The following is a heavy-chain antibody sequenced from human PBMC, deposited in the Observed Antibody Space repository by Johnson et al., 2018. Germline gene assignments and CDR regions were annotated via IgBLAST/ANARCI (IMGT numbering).Heavy chain of an antibody. CDR1: GYTFTSYD. CDR3: WRGAASCYSLACGRYGMDV. V-gene: IGHV1-8*01. Sequence: QVQLVESGAEVKKPGASVKVSCKASGYTFTSYDINWVGQATGQGLEWLGWMNPNSGKTGYAQTFQGRVTMTRNTSISTPYMELSSLRAEDTAVYYWWRGAASCYSLACGRYGMDVWGQGTTVTVSS. D-gene: IGHD2-15*01. J-gene: IGHJ6*02. CDR2: MNPNSGKT.